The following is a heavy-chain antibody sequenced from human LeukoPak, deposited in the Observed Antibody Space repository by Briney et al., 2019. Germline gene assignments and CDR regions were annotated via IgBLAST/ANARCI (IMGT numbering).Heavy chain of an antibody. D-gene: IGHD2-2*01. J-gene: IGHJ4*02. CDR2: ISGSSSTI. Sequence: GGSLRLSCAASGFTFSSYSMNWVRQAPGKGLEWVSYISGSSSTIYYADSVKGRFTISRDNAKNSLYLQMNSLRAEDTAVYYCARDGAFVVVPAALGYWGQGTLVTVSS. CDR3: ARDGAFVVVPAALGY. V-gene: IGHV3-48*04. CDR1: GFTFSSYS.